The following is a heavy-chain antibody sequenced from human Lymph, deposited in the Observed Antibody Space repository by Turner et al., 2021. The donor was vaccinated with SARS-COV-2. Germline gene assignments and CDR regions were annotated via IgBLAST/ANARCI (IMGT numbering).Heavy chain of an antibody. CDR1: GGTFSSYA. D-gene: IGHD3-10*01. CDR3: ARVVGGFGELGYYYYYGMDV. CDR2: IIPFLRIA. Sequence: QVQLVQSGAEVKKPGSSVKVSCKASGGTFSSYAISWVRQAPGQGLDWMGGIIPFLRIATYAQKFQGRVTITADKSTSTAYMELRSLRSEDTAVFYCARVVGGFGELGYYYYYGMDVWGQGTTVTVSS. V-gene: IGHV1-69*10. J-gene: IGHJ6*02.